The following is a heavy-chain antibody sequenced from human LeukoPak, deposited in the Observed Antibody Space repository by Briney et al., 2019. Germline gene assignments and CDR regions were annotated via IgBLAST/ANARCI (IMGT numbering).Heavy chain of an antibody. CDR2: INPDGSEV. V-gene: IGHV3-7*01. D-gene: IGHD5-18*01. Sequence: GGSLRLSCAAYGFSFSNSWMTWVRQAPGKDLEWVASINPDGSEVSYVGSVKGRFTISRDNAKNSVYLKMSSLRAEETGVFYCARDRGYTSFDYWGQGALVAVSS. CDR1: GFSFSNSW. CDR3: ARDRGYTSFDY. J-gene: IGHJ4*02.